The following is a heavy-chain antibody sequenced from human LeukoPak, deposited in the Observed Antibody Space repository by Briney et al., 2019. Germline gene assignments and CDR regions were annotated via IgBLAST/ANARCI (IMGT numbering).Heavy chain of an antibody. CDR1: GYSISSDYC. V-gene: IGHV4-38-2*02. CDR3: ARDGGFYYTASPNSWFDP. J-gene: IGHJ5*02. D-gene: IGHD2-15*01. Sequence: SETLSLTCIVPGYSISSDYCWGWIRQAPGKGLEWIGSISHRGSPYYNPSLQSRVTMSADTPNNQFSLRLSSVTAADTAVYYCARDGGFYYTASPNSWFDPWGQGILVTVSS. CDR2: ISHRGSP.